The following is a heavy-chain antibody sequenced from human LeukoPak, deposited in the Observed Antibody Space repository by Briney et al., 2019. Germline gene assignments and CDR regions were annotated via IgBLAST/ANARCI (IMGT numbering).Heavy chain of an antibody. Sequence: PGGSLRLSCAASRFTFSNAWMSWVRQAPGKGLEWVGRVKSKTDGGATDYAAPVKGRFTLSRDDSKNTLYLQMNSLRPDDTAVYYCTKDRVSSGWYEYFQHWGQGTLVTVSS. D-gene: IGHD6-19*01. CDR1: RFTFSNAW. CDR2: VKSKTDGGAT. J-gene: IGHJ1*01. CDR3: TKDRVSSGWYEYFQH. V-gene: IGHV3-15*01.